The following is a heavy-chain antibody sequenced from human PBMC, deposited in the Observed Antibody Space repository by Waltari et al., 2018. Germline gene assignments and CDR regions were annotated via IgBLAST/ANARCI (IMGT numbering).Heavy chain of an antibody. CDR1: GGSLSSSSYY. CDR2: IYYSGST. D-gene: IGHD2-2*01. J-gene: IGHJ4*02. Sequence: QLQLQESGPGLVKPSETLSLTCTVSGGSLSSSSYYWGWIRQPPGKGLEWIGSIYYSGSTYYNPSLKSRVTISVDTSKNQFSLKLSSVTAADTAVYYCARDARTSWQEDYFDYWGQGTLVTVSS. V-gene: IGHV4-39*07. CDR3: ARDARTSWQEDYFDY.